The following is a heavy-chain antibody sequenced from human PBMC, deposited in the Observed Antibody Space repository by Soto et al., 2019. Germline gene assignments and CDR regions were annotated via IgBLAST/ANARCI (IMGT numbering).Heavy chain of an antibody. Sequence: QVPLVQSGAEVKKPGASVKVSCKASGYTFTSYGISWVRQAPGQGLEWMGWISAYNGNTNYAQKLQGRVTMTTDTSTSTAYMELRSLRSDDTAVYYCVRVMVRGVIITKPDFDYWGQGTLVTVSS. CDR2: ISAYNGNT. D-gene: IGHD3-10*01. CDR3: VRVMVRGVIITKPDFDY. CDR1: GYTFTSYG. J-gene: IGHJ4*02. V-gene: IGHV1-18*01.